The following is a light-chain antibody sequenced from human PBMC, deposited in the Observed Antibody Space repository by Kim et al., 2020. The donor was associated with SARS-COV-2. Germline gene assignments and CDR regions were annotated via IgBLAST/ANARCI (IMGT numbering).Light chain of an antibody. V-gene: IGKV1-39*01. CDR3: QQSYSILT. Sequence: GDRVTITCRASQSIDAYLNWYQHKPGKAPKLLIFGASNLHTGVPSRFSGSGSGTDFTLTINGLQPEDFATYFCQQSYSILTFGGGTKVDIK. CDR1: QSIDAY. CDR2: GAS. J-gene: IGKJ4*01.